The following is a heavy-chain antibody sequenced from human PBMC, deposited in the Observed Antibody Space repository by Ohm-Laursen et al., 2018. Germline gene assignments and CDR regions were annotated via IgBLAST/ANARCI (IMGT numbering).Heavy chain of an antibody. CDR2: IYTSGST. CDR3: ARGGTTFFDY. Sequence: SETLSLTCTVSGGSITSYYWTWIRQPAGKGLEWIGHIYTSGSTNYNPSLKSRVTMSVDTSKNQFSLKLSSVTAEDTAVYYCARGGTTFFDYWGQGTLVTVSS. V-gene: IGHV4-4*07. J-gene: IGHJ4*02. CDR1: GGSITSYY. D-gene: IGHD1-14*01.